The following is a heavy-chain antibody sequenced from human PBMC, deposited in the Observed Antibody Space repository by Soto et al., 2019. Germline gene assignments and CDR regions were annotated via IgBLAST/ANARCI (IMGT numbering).Heavy chain of an antibody. V-gene: IGHV4-34*01. J-gene: IGHJ5*02. CDR3: ARERGRYCSGESCYPFGP. CDR1: GGAFRGYY. Sequence: PSETLSLTCAVYGGAFRGYYWSWIRQPPGKGLEWLGEINDSGSTNYNPSLKSRITISLDTSKKEISLRLSSVTAADTAVYYCARERGRYCSGESCYPFGPWGQGALGTVS. CDR2: INDSGST. D-gene: IGHD2-15*01.